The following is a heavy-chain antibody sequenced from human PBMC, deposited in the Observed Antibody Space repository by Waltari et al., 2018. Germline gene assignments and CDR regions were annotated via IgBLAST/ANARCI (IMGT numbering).Heavy chain of an antibody. Sequence: QVQLQQWGAGLLKPSETLSLTCAVYGGSFSGYYWSWIRQPPGKGLEWIGEINHSGSTNYNPSLKSRVTISVDTSKNQFSLKLSSVTAADTAVYYCASSLDYYGSGSYYNGNYWGQGTLVTVSS. D-gene: IGHD3-10*01. CDR2: INHSGST. V-gene: IGHV4-34*01. J-gene: IGHJ4*02. CDR1: GGSFSGYY. CDR3: ASSLDYYGSGSYYNGNY.